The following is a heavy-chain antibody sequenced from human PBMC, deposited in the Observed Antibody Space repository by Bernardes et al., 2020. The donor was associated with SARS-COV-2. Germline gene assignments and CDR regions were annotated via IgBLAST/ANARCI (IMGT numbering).Heavy chain of an antibody. J-gene: IGHJ3*02. D-gene: IGHD3-3*01. CDR1: GGSISSYY. Sequence: SETLSLTCTVSGGSISSYYWSWIRQPPGKGLEWIGYIYYSGSTNYNPSLKSRVTISVDTSKNQFSLKLSSVTAADTAVYYCARLERDAFDIWGQGTMVTVSS. V-gene: IGHV4-59*08. CDR3: ARLERDAFDI. CDR2: IYYSGST.